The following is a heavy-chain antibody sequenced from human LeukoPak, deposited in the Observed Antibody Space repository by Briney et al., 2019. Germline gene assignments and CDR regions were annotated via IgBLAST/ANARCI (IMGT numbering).Heavy chain of an antibody. CDR3: AREGCSGGSCYPHFDY. CDR1: GYTFTGYY. D-gene: IGHD2-15*01. CDR2: INPNSGGT. J-gene: IGHJ4*02. V-gene: IGHV1-2*02. Sequence: GASVKVSCKASGYTFTGYYMHWVRQAPGHGLEWMGWINPNSGGTNYAQKFQGRVTMTRDTSISTAYMELSRLRSDDTAVYYCAREGCSGGSCYPHFDYWGQGTLVTVSS.